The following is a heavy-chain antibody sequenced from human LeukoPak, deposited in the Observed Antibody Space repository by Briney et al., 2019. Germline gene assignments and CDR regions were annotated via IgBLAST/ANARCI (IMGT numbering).Heavy chain of an antibody. Sequence: ASVKVSCKASGYTFIGHHIHWVRQAPGQGLDWMGWINPNGGGTIYAQKFQGRVSMTTDTSISTAYMELSDLRSDDTAVYHCARDPGLFPLDCWGQGTLVTVSS. J-gene: IGHJ4*02. V-gene: IGHV1-2*02. CDR2: INPNGGGT. CDR3: ARDPGLFPLDC. CDR1: GYTFIGHH. D-gene: IGHD2-21*01.